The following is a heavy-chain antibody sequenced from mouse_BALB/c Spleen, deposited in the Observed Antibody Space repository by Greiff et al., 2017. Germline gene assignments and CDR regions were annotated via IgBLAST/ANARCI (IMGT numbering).Heavy chain of an antibody. J-gene: IGHJ3*01. CDR1: GFSLTSYG. CDR2: IWAGGST. CDR3: ARDYGRDEGWFAY. D-gene: IGHD1-1*02. Sequence: QVQLQQSGPGLVAPSQSLSITCTVSGFSLTSYGVHWVRQPPGKGLEWLGVIWAGGSTNYNSALMSRLSISKDNSKSQVFLKMNSLQTDDTAMYYCARDYGRDEGWFAYWGQGTLVTVSA. V-gene: IGHV2-9*02.